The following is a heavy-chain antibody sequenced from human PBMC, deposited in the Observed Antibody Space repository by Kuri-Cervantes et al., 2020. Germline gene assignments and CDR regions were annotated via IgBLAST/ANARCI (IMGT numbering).Heavy chain of an antibody. CDR1: GYTFTSYY. Sequence: ASVKVSCKASGYTFTSYYMHWVRQAPGQGLEWMGIINPSGGSTSYAQKFQGRVTMTRDTSTSTVYMELRSLRSEDTAVYYCARSRRYYDFWSGYSQYYFDYWGQGTLVTVSS. CDR2: INPSGGST. J-gene: IGHJ4*02. V-gene: IGHV1-46*01. D-gene: IGHD3-3*01. CDR3: ARSRRYYDFWSGYSQYYFDY.